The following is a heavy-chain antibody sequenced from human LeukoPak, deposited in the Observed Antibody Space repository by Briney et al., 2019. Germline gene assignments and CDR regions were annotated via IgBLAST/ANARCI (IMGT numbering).Heavy chain of an antibody. CDR3: ARGRFYDFWSGYNQAYYFDY. CDR1: GGSFSGYY. V-gene: IGHV4-34*01. D-gene: IGHD3-3*01. J-gene: IGHJ4*02. Sequence: SETLSLTCAVYGGSFSGYYWSWIRLPPGKGLEWIGEINHSGSTNYNPSLKSRVTISVDTSKNQFSLKLSSVTAADTAVYYCARGRFYDFWSGYNQAYYFDYWGQGTLVTVSS. CDR2: INHSGST.